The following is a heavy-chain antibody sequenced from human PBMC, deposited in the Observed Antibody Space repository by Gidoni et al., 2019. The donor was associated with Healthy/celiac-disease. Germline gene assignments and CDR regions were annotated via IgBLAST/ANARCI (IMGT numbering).Heavy chain of an antibody. D-gene: IGHD3-22*01. V-gene: IGHV1-69*06. CDR3: ASRYYDSSGYYSYYYMDV. CDR2: IIPIFGTA. J-gene: IGHJ6*03. CDR1: GGTFSSYA. Sequence: QAQLVQSGAEVKKPVSSVKVCGKASGGTFSSYAINWVRQAPGQGLEWMGGIIPIFGTANYAQKLQGRVTITADNSTSTDYMELSSLRSEDTAVYSCASRYYDSSGYYSYYYMDVWGKGTTVTVSS.